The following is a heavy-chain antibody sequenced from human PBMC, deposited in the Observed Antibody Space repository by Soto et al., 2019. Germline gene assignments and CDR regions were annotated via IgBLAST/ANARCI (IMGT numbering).Heavy chain of an antibody. CDR1: GGSISSGGYY. CDR2: IYYSGST. Sequence: QAQLQESGPGLVKPSQTLSLTCTVSGGSISSGGYYWSWIRQHPGKGLEWIGNIYYSGSTYYNPSLKSRVTISVDTSKNQFSLKLSSVTAADTAVYYCARDPLGTPFGYFKYWGQGTLVNVYS. CDR3: ARDPLGTPFGYFKY. V-gene: IGHV4-31*03. D-gene: IGHD3-16*01. J-gene: IGHJ4*02.